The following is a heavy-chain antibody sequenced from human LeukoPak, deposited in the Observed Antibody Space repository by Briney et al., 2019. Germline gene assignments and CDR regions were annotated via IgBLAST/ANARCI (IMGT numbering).Heavy chain of an antibody. CDR1: GGSISSYY. D-gene: IGHD3-3*01. Sequence: SETLSLTCTVSGGSISSYYWSWIRQPPGKGLEWVGYIYYSGSTTYNPSLKSRVTISVDTSKNQFPLKLSSVTAADTAVYYCARSAPPYYDFWSGYYKRTPFDIWGQGTMVTVSS. CDR3: ARSAPPYYDFWSGYYKRTPFDI. V-gene: IGHV4-59*08. J-gene: IGHJ3*02. CDR2: IYYSGST.